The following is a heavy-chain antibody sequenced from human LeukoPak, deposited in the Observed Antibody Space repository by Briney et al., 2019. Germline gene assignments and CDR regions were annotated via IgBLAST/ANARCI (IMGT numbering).Heavy chain of an antibody. CDR3: ARVRYYYDSSGFDY. CDR1: GFTFSDYY. D-gene: IGHD3-22*01. CDR2: ISSSGSTI. V-gene: IGHV3-11*01. J-gene: IGHJ4*02. Sequence: GGSLRLSCAASGFTFSDYYMSWIRQAPGKGLEWVSYISSSGSTIYYADSVKGRFTISRDNAKNSLYLQMNSLRAEGTAVYYCARVRYYYDSSGFDYWGQETLVTVSS.